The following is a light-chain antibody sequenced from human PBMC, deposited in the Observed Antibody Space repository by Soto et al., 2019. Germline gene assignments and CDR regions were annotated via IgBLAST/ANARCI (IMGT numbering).Light chain of an antibody. V-gene: IGKV3-20*01. CDR3: QQYTGPPVT. CDR2: GAS. Sequence: DILLTQSPGTLSLSPGERATLSCRASQSLRGNYLAWFQQKAGQPPRLVIYGASSRATGIPDRFSGSGSGTDFTLTISRLEPEDFAVYYCQQYTGPPVTFGQGTQLDIK. J-gene: IGKJ5*01. CDR1: QSLRGNY.